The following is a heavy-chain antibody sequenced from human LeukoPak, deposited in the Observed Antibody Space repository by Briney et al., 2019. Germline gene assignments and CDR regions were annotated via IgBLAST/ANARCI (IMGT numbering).Heavy chain of an antibody. CDR3: VKGDDVVITAVWGD. Sequence: GGSLRLSCAGSGFTFSSYAMSCVREAPRMGLEWVSGISGSGERTYYADSVRGRFTISRDNYGDTLYLQMDSLRAEDSGVYFCVKGDDVVITAVWGDWGQGILVTVSS. CDR2: ISGSGERT. J-gene: IGHJ4*02. D-gene: IGHD3-16*01. V-gene: IGHV3-23*01. CDR1: GFTFSSYA.